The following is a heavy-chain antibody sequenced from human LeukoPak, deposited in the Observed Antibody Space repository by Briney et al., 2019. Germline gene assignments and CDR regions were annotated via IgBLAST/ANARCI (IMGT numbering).Heavy chain of an antibody. J-gene: IGHJ4*02. V-gene: IGHV5-51*01. CDR2: IYPVDSDT. CDR1: GYSFSNYW. Sequence: GESLKISCKASGYSFSNYWIGWVRQMPGKGLEWMGIIYPVDSDTKYSPSFQGQVTISVDKSISTAYLQWSSLKASDTAMYYCVRLYDFDSSGYYSGDYWGQGTLVTVSS. CDR3: VRLYDFDSSGYYSGDY. D-gene: IGHD3-22*01.